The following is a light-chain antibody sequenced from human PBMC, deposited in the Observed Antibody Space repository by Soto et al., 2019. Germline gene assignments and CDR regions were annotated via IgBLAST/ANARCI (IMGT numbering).Light chain of an antibody. CDR1: SSDIGGYNY. Sequence: QSVLTQPPSASGSPGQSVTLSCTGTSSDIGGYNYVSWYQQHPGKPSKLMIYEVNKPPSGVPDRLSGSKSANTACLTVSGLQAEDEADYYCCSYAGSNNLWVFGGGTKLTVL. CDR2: EVN. J-gene: IGLJ3*02. V-gene: IGLV2-8*01. CDR3: CSYAGSNNLWV.